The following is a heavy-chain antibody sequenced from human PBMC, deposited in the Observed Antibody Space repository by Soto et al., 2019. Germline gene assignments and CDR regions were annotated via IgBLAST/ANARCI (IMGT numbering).Heavy chain of an antibody. D-gene: IGHD3-3*01. V-gene: IGHV4-59*01. CDR1: GGSISSYY. J-gene: IGHJ4*02. CDR2: IYYSGST. CDR3: ARGTRLRFLEWFPTFDY. Sequence: PSETLSLTCTVSGGSISSYYWSWIRQPPGKGLEWIGYIYYSGSTNYNPSLKSRVTISVDTSKNQFSLKLSSVTAADTALYYCARGTRLRFLEWFPTFDYWGQGTLVTVSS.